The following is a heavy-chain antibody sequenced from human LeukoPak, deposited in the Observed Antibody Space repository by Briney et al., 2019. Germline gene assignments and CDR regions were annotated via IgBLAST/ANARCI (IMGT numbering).Heavy chain of an antibody. CDR2: IYYSGST. Sequence: SETLSLTCTVSGGSISSYYWSWIRQPPGKGLEWIGYIYYSGSTNYNPSLKSRVTISVDTSKNQFSLKLSSVTAADTAVYYCARDSPDYDFWSGYSNWYFDLWGRGTLVTVSS. CDR1: GGSISSYY. V-gene: IGHV4-59*01. CDR3: ARDSPDYDFWSGYSNWYFDL. D-gene: IGHD3-3*01. J-gene: IGHJ2*01.